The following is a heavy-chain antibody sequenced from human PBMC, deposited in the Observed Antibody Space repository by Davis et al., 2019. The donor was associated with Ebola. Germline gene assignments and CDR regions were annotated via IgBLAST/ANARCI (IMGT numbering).Heavy chain of an antibody. CDR3: ARAGRPPYCSGGSCYAERYYYYYGMDV. CDR2: INPSGGST. V-gene: IGHV1-69*04. Sequence: SVKVSCKASGGTFSSYAISWVRQAPGQGLEWMGIINPSGGSTNYAQKFQGRVTITADKSTSTAYMELSSLRSEDTAVYYCARAGRPPYCSGGSCYAERYYYYYGMDVWGQGTTVTVSS. CDR1: GGTFSSYA. D-gene: IGHD2-15*01. J-gene: IGHJ6*02.